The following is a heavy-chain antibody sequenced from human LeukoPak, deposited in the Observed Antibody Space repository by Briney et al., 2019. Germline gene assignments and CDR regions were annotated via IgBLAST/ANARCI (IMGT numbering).Heavy chain of an antibody. Sequence: ASVKLSCKASGYSFTSYGISWVRQSPGQGLEWMGWISAYNGNTNYAQKLQGRVIMTTDTSTSTAYMELRSLRSDDTAVYYCARDMKLVHYYYYGVDVWGQGTTDTVSS. CDR3: ARDMKLVHYYYYGVDV. CDR2: ISAYNGNT. J-gene: IGHJ6*02. CDR1: GYSFTSYG. D-gene: IGHD6-13*01. V-gene: IGHV1-18*01.